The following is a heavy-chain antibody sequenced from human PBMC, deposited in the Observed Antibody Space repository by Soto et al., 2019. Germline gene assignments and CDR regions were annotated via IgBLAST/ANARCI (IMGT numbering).Heavy chain of an antibody. CDR2: IYYSGST. Sequence: SETLSLTCTVSGGSISSGGYYWSWIRQHPGKGLEWIGYIYYSGSTYYNPSLKSRVTISVDTSKNQFYMKLSSVTAADTAVYYCAKIATNLYYYYYYMDVWGKGTTVT. D-gene: IGHD6-13*01. V-gene: IGHV4-31*03. CDR1: GGSISSGGYY. CDR3: AKIATNLYYYYYYMDV. J-gene: IGHJ6*03.